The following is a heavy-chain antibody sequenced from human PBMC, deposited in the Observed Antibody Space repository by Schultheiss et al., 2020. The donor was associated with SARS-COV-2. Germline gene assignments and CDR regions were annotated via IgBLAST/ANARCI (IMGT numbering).Heavy chain of an antibody. D-gene: IGHD3-3*01. CDR3: AKKNYDFWSGYYTDYYYYYMDV. Sequence: GGSLRLSCAASGFTFSSYSMNWVRQAPGKGLEWVSSISSSSSYIYYADSVKGRFTISRDNAKNSLYLQMNSLRAEDTAVYYCAKKNYDFWSGYYTDYYYYYMDVWGKGTTVTVSS. CDR1: GFTFSSYS. V-gene: IGHV3-21*01. J-gene: IGHJ6*03. CDR2: ISSSSSYI.